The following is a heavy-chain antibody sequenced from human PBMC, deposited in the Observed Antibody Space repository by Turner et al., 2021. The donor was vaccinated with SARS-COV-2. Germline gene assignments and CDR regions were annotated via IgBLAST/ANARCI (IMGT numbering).Heavy chain of an antibody. Sequence: GFSLSTSGMCLSWIRQPPGKALEWLALIDWDDDKYYSTSLKTRLTISKDTSKNQVVLTMTNMDPVDTATYYCARLRVEMATTLDFSYYGLDVWGPGTTVTVSS. CDR2: IDWDDDK. CDR3: ARLRVEMATTLDFSYYGLDV. CDR1: GFSLSTSGMC. J-gene: IGHJ6*02. D-gene: IGHD5-12*01. V-gene: IGHV2-70*01.